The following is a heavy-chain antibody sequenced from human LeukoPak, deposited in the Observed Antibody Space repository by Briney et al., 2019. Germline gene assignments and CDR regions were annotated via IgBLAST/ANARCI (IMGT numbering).Heavy chain of an antibody. CDR1: GGSISSYY. CDR3: ARVSHSGYDVGYDY. Sequence: SETLSLTCTVSGGSISSYYWSWIRQPPGKGLEWIGYIYYSGSTNYNPSLKSRVTISVDTSKNQFSLKLSSVTAADTAVYYCARVSHSGYDVGYDYWGQGTLVTVSS. J-gene: IGHJ4*02. V-gene: IGHV4-59*01. CDR2: IYYSGST. D-gene: IGHD5-12*01.